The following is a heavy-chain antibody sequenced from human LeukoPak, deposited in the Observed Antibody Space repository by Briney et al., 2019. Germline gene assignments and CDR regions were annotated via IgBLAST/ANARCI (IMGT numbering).Heavy chain of an antibody. Sequence: SETLSLTCTVSGGSISSSGYYWGWIRQPPGKGLEWIGNIYYSGSTYYNPSLKSRVTISVDTSKNQFSLKLSSVTAADTAVYYCATRPLRGFDYWGQGTLVTVSS. CDR1: GGSISSSGYY. CDR3: ATRPLRGFDY. D-gene: IGHD4-17*01. J-gene: IGHJ4*02. V-gene: IGHV4-39*01. CDR2: IYYSGST.